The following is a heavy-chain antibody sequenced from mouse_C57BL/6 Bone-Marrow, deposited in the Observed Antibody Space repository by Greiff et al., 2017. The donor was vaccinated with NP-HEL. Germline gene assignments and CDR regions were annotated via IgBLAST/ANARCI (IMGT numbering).Heavy chain of an antibody. CDR1: GYTFTDYY. CDR3: ARMWYFDV. Sequence: VQLVESGAELVRPGASVKLSCKASGYTFTDYYINWVKQRPGQGLEWIARIYPGSGNTYYNEKFKGKATLTAEKSSSTAYMQLSSLTSEDSAVYFCARMWYFDVGGTGTTVTVSS. V-gene: IGHV1-76*01. J-gene: IGHJ1*03. CDR2: IYPGSGNT.